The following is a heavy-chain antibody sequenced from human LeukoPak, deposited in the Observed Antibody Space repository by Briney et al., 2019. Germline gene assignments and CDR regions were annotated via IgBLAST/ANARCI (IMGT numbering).Heavy chain of an antibody. Sequence: PSQTLSLTCAVSGGSISSGGYSWSWIRQPPGKGLEWIGYIYHSGSTYYNPSLKSRATISVDRSKNQFSLKLSSVTAADTAVYYCARGTLAYCGGDCYSDAFDIWGQGTMVTVSS. CDR1: GGSISSGGYS. V-gene: IGHV4-30-2*01. CDR3: ARGTLAYCGGDCYSDAFDI. J-gene: IGHJ3*02. CDR2: IYHSGST. D-gene: IGHD2-21*02.